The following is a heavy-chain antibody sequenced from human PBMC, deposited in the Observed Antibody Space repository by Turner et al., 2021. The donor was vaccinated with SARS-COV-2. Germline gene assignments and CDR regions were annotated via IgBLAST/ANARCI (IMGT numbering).Heavy chain of an antibody. V-gene: IGHV1-24*01. CDR3: ATCRDGYNWGAFHI. D-gene: IGHD5-12*01. Sequence: QVQLVQSGAEVKKPGASVTVSCKVSGYTLTELSMHWVRQAPGKGLEWMGGFVPEDGKTIYAPKFQGRVTMTEDTSTDTAYMELSSLRSEDTAVYYCATCRDGYNWGAFHIWGQGTMVTVSS. CDR2: FVPEDGKT. J-gene: IGHJ3*02. CDR1: GYTLTELS.